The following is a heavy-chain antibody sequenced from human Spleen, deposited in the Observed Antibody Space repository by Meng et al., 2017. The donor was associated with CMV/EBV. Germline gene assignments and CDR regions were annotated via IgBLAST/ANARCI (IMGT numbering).Heavy chain of an antibody. J-gene: IGHJ4*02. V-gene: IGHV4-39*07. CDR1: GGSITSSNYY. D-gene: IGHD3-22*01. CDR3: AREMKVAGEDH. Sequence: SETLSLTCTVSGGSITSSNYYWGWIRQPPGKGLEWIGTIYYSGTTYYNPSLKSRVTISVDTSKNQFSLKLNSVTAADTAVYYCAREMKVAGEDHWGQGTLVTVSS. CDR2: IYYSGTT.